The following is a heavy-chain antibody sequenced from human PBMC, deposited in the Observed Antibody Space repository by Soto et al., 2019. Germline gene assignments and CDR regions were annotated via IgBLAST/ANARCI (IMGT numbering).Heavy chain of an antibody. J-gene: IGHJ4*02. CDR1: GYTLTNFY. CDR3: ARGWKYCGNYRSAIHDS. D-gene: IGHD1-7*01. V-gene: IGHV1-46*01. Sequence: ASVKVSCKASGYTLTNFYIHWVLQAPGQGLEWMGIINPNGGSTNYAHNFQGRVTITRDTSTSTVYMELSSLRSEDTAVYYCARGWKYCGNYRSAIHDSRCQGTLLTVDS. CDR2: INPNGGST.